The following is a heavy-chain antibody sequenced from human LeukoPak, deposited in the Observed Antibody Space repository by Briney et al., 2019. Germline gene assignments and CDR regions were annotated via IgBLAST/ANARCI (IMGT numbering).Heavy chain of an antibody. D-gene: IGHD2-2*01. Sequence: PGESLKISCEGFGYSFTSYWIGWVRQMPGKGLEWMGIIYPADSDTRYSPSFQGQVTISVDRSISTAYLQWSSLKASDTAIYYCARHTSTSGSDYWGQGTLVTVSS. CDR2: IYPADSDT. CDR1: GYSFTSYW. V-gene: IGHV5-51*01. CDR3: ARHTSTSGSDY. J-gene: IGHJ4*02.